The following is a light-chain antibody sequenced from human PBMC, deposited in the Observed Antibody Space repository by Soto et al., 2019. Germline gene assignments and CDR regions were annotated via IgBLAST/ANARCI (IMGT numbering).Light chain of an antibody. V-gene: IGKV1-5*03. Sequence: DFQMTQSPSTVAANVGDRVTITCRASQHIDSYLAWYQQKPGKAPKLLIVKATTLESGVPSRFSGGGSGTEFTLTISSLQPDDFATYYCHQYAKQTFGQGTKVEIK. CDR1: QHIDSY. J-gene: IGKJ1*01. CDR2: KAT. CDR3: HQYAKQT.